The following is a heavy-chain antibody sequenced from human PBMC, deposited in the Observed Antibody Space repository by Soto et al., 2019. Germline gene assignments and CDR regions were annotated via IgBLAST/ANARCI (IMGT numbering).Heavy chain of an antibody. V-gene: IGHV1-69*05. CDR3: ASGEDYSSGWYPYYGMDV. D-gene: IGHD6-19*01. Sequence: QVQLVQSGAEVKKPGSSVKVSCKASGGTFSSYAISWVRQAPGQGLEWMGGIIPIFGTANYAQKFQGRVTITWDEPPISAYMGRSSLRAEDTAVYYCASGEDYSSGWYPYYGMDVWGQGTTVTVSS. J-gene: IGHJ6*02. CDR2: IIPIFGTA. CDR1: GGTFSSYA.